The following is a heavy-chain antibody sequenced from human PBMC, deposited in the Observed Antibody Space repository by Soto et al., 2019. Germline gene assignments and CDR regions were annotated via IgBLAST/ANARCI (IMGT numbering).Heavy chain of an antibody. CDR3: ARAPGDLVHYFDL. V-gene: IGHV4-38-2*01. J-gene: IGHJ4*02. CDR2: IYHFGST. D-gene: IGHD7-27*01. CDR1: ASSISSSYY. Sequence: PSETLSLTGAVSASSISSSYYWGWIRQPPGKGLEWIGTIYHFGSTSYNPSLKSRVTISEDTSKNQFSLMLRSVTAADTAIYYCARAPGDLVHYFDLWGQGTLVTVSS.